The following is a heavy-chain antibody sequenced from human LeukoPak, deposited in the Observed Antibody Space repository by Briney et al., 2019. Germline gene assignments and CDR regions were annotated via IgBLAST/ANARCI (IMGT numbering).Heavy chain of an antibody. CDR3: ARYYGSGSYYADYYYYMDV. Sequence: PSETLSLTCTVSGGSISSYYWSWIRQPPGKGLEWIGYIYTSGSTNYNPSLKSRVTISVDTSKNQFSLKLSSVTAADTAVYYCARYYGSGSYYADYYYYMDVWGKGTTVTVSS. D-gene: IGHD3-10*01. CDR2: IYTSGST. CDR1: GGSISSYY. J-gene: IGHJ6*03. V-gene: IGHV4-4*09.